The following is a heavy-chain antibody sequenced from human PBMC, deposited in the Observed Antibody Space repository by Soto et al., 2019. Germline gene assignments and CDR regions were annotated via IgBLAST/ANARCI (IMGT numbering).Heavy chain of an antibody. V-gene: IGHV3-73*01. CDR2: IRSKANSYAT. J-gene: IGHJ6*03. Sequence: GGSLRLSCAASGFTFSGSAMHWVRQASGKGLEWVGRIRSKANSYATAYAASVKGRFTISRDDSKNTAYLQMNSLKTEDTALYYCAKDSSSWYSRSYYMVVWGKGTTVTVSS. CDR3: AKDSSSWYSRSYYMVV. CDR1: GFTFSGSA. D-gene: IGHD6-13*01.